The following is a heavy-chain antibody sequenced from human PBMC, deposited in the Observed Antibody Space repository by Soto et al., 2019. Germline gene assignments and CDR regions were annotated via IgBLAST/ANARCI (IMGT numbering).Heavy chain of an antibody. CDR2: ISGYNGNT. J-gene: IGHJ4*02. CDR3: AKDEGGTYSPPFDY. D-gene: IGHD1-26*01. Sequence: GASVKVSCKASGYSFTSYGISWVRQAPGQGLEWMGWISGYNGNTNYAQNLQGRVTITTDTSTSTAYMELRSLRSDDTAMYYCAKDEGGTYSPPFDYWGQGTLVTVSS. CDR1: GYSFTSYG. V-gene: IGHV1-18*01.